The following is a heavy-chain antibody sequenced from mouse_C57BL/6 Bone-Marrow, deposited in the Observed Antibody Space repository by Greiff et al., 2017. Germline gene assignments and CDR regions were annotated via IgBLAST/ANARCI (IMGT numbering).Heavy chain of an antibody. CDR1: GYTFTSYW. V-gene: IGHV1-55*01. CDR3: ASYYYCSRYV. Sequence: QVNVKQPGAELVKPGASVKMSCKASGYTFTSYWITWVKQKPGQGLEWIGDIQPGSGSTNYNEKFKSKATLTVDTSSITAYMQLSSLTSEDSAVYYCASYYYCSRYVWGTGTTVTVSS. CDR2: IQPGSGST. D-gene: IGHD1-1*01. J-gene: IGHJ1*03.